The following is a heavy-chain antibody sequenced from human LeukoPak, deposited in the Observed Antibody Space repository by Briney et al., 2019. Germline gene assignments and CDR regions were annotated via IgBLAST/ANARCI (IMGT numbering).Heavy chain of an antibody. CDR3: ARGLTGTYYYDSSGSDWYFDL. D-gene: IGHD3-22*01. J-gene: IGHJ2*01. CDR2: MNPNSGNT. Sequence: GASVKVSCKASGYTFTSYGISWVRQAPGQGLEWMGWMNPNSGNTGYAQKFQGRVTMTRNTSISTAYMELSSLRSEDTAVYYCARGLTGTYYYDSSGSDWYFDLWGRGTLVTVSS. V-gene: IGHV1-8*02. CDR1: GYTFTSYG.